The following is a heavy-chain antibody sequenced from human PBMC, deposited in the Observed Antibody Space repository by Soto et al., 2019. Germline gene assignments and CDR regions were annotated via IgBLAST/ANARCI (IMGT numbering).Heavy chain of an antibody. Sequence: PGGSLRLSCAASGFTFSSYWMHWVRQAPGKGLVWVSRINSDGSSTSYADSVKGRFTISRDNAKNTLYLQMNSLRAEDTAVYYCSRFTTYYDFWSGYYLYYMDVWGKGTTVTVSS. CDR2: INSDGSST. J-gene: IGHJ6*03. V-gene: IGHV3-74*01. D-gene: IGHD3-3*01. CDR3: SRFTTYYDFWSGYYLYYMDV. CDR1: GFTFSSYW.